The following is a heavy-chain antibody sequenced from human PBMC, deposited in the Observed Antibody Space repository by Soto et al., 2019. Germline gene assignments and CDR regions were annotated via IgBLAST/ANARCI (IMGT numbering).Heavy chain of an antibody. Sequence: QVQLQESGPGLVKPSETLPLSCTVSGGSISSYYWSWIRQPPGKGLEWIGYIYYTGSTDYNPSLKSRVTISVDTSKNQFSLKLNSVTAADTAVYYCARHGGIGYYYSVFDYWGQGTLVTVSS. CDR2: IYYTGST. CDR3: ARHGGIGYYYSVFDY. V-gene: IGHV4-59*08. CDR1: GGSISSYY. J-gene: IGHJ4*02. D-gene: IGHD5-12*01.